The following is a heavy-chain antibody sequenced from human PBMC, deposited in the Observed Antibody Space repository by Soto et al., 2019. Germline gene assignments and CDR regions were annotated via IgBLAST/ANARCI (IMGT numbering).Heavy chain of an antibody. CDR2: ISAYNGNT. D-gene: IGHD6-13*01. Sequence: QVQLVQSGAEVKKPGASVKVSCKASGYTFTSYGISWVRQAPGQGLEWMGWISAYNGNTNYAQKLQGRVTMTTDTTTSTAYRELRSPRSDDTAVYYCARVIAATVDFDYWGQGTLVTVSS. CDR1: GYTFTSYG. V-gene: IGHV1-18*01. CDR3: ARVIAATVDFDY. J-gene: IGHJ4*02.